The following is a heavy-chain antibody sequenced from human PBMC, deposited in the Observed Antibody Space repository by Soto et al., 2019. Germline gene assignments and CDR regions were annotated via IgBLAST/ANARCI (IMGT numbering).Heavy chain of an antibody. D-gene: IGHD3-3*01. CDR1: GFTFSSYA. CDR3: ARDLYDFWSGSLDY. J-gene: IGHJ4*02. Sequence: PGGSLRFSCAASGFTFSSYAMHWVRQAPGKGLEWVAVISYDGSNKYYADSVKGRFTISRDNSKNTLYLQMNSLRAEDTAVYYCARDLYDFWSGSLDYWGQGTLVTVSS. CDR2: ISYDGSNK. V-gene: IGHV3-30-3*01.